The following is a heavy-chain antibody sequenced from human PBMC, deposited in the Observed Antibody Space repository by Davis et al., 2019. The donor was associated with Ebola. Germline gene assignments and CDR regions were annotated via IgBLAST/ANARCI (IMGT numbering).Heavy chain of an antibody. CDR2: ISGSGRSI. J-gene: IGHJ5*02. V-gene: IGHV3-11*01. CDR3: ANGNYDNSGYWGYWFDP. Sequence: GGSLRLSCAASGFTFSGYYMSWIRQAPGKGLEWVSYISGSGRSIYYADSVEGRFTISRDNPKNTLYLQMNSLRAEDTAVYYCANGNYDNSGYWGYWFDPWGQGTLVTVSS. D-gene: IGHD3-22*01. CDR1: GFTFSGYY.